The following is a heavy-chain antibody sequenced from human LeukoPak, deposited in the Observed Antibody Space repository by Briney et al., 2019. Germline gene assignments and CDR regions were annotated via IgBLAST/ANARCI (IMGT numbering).Heavy chain of an antibody. CDR2: IYYSGST. V-gene: IGHV4-39*01. J-gene: IGHJ4*02. CDR1: GGSISSSSYY. D-gene: IGHD3-22*01. Sequence: SETLSLTCTVSGGSISSSSYYWGWIRQPPGKGLEWIGSIYYSGSTYYNPSLKSRVTISVDTSKNQFSLKLSSVTAADTAVYYCVSLYYYDSSGYPRSFDWGQGTLVTVSS. CDR3: VSLYYYDSSGYPRSFD.